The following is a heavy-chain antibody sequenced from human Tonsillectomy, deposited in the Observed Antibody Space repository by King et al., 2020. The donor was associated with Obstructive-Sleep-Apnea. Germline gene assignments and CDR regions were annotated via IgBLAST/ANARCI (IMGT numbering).Heavy chain of an antibody. CDR3: ARRNGGTYYGWFDP. CDR1: GFSLSTSGVA. J-gene: IGHJ5*02. Sequence: ITLKESGPTLVKPTQTLTLTCTFSGFSLSTSGVAVGWIRQPPGKALEWLALIFWDDDKRYSPSLKTRLTITKDTSKNQVVLTMTNMDPVDTATYYCARRNGGTYYGWFDPWGQGTLVTVSS. CDR2: IFWDDDK. V-gene: IGHV2-5*02. D-gene: IGHD1-26*01.